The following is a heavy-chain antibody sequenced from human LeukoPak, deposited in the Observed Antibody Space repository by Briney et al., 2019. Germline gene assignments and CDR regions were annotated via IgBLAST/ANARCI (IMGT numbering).Heavy chain of an antibody. D-gene: IGHD2-15*01. J-gene: IGHJ4*02. CDR1: GFTFSSYG. Sequence: GGSLRLSCAASGFTFSSYGMHWVRQAPGKGLEWVAVMWYDGSNKYYADSVKGRFTISRGNSKNTLYLQMNSLRAEDTAVYYCARGAAPTSLIDYWGQGTLVTVSS. V-gene: IGHV3-33*01. CDR2: MWYDGSNK. CDR3: ARGAAPTSLIDY.